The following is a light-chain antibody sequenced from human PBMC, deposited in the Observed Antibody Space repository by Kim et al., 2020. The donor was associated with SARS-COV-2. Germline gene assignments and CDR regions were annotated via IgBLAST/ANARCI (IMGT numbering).Light chain of an antibody. V-gene: IGLV1-47*01. CDR2: RNN. CDR3: AAWDDSLSGLWV. Sequence: QSVLTQPPSASGTPGQRVTISCSGSSSNIGSNYVYWYQQLPGPAPKLLIYRNNQRPSGVPDRFSGSKSGTSASLAISGLRSEDEADYYCAAWDDSLSGLWVFGGGTQLTVL. J-gene: IGLJ3*02. CDR1: SSNIGSNY.